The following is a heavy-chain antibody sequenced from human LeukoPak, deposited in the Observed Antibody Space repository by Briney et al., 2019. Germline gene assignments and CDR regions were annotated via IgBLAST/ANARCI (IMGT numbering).Heavy chain of an antibody. V-gene: IGHV4-34*01. CDR1: GGSFSGYY. Sequence: SETLSLTCAVYGGSFSGYYWSWIRQPPGKGLEWIGEIIHSGSTNYNPSLKSRVTISEDTSKNQFSLKLSSVTAADTAVYYCARGRLDYDFWSGYYTGNRIYFDYWGQGTLVTVSS. CDR2: IIHSGST. D-gene: IGHD3-3*01. J-gene: IGHJ4*02. CDR3: ARGRLDYDFWSGYYTGNRIYFDY.